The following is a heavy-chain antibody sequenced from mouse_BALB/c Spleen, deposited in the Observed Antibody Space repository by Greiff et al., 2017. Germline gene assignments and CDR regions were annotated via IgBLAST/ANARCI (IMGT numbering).Heavy chain of an antibody. CDR2: INPYNDGT. D-gene: IGHD1-2*01. V-gene: IGHV1-14*01. CDR1: GYTFTSYV. J-gene: IGHJ2*01. CDR3: ARERAATSLFDY. Sequence: EVKLVESGPELVKPGASVKMSCKASGYTFTSYVMHWVKQKPGQGLEWIGYINPYNDGTKYNEKFKGKATLTSDKSSSTAYMELSSLTSEDSAVYYCARERAATSLFDYWGQGTTLTVSS.